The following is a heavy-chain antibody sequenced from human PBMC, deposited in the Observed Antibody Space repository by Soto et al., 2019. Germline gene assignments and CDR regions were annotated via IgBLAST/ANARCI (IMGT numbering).Heavy chain of an antibody. Sequence: GGSLRLSCAASGFTFSSYAMHWVRQAPGKGLEWVAVISYDGSNKYYADSVKGRFTISRDNSKNTLYLQMNSLRAEDTAVYYCARGVGSSSWKRGYFDYWGQGTLVTVSS. CDR3: ARGVGSSSWKRGYFDY. CDR2: ISYDGSNK. D-gene: IGHD6-13*01. J-gene: IGHJ4*02. CDR1: GFTFSSYA. V-gene: IGHV3-30-3*01.